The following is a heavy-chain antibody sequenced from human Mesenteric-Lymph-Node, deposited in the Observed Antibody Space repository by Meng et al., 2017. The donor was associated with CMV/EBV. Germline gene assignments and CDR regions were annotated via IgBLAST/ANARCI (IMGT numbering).Heavy chain of an antibody. CDR2: ISGRGGGGGT. CDR3: ARDHRGGVVIIGIGY. D-gene: IGHD3-3*01. Sequence: GGSLRLSCAASGFTFSNYAMSWVRQTPGNGLEWVSAISGRGGGGGTYYADSVKGRFTISRDNSKNTLYLQMNSLRAEDTAVYYCARDHRGGVVIIGIGYWGQGTLVTVSS. CDR1: GFTFSNYA. V-gene: IGHV3-23*01. J-gene: IGHJ4*02.